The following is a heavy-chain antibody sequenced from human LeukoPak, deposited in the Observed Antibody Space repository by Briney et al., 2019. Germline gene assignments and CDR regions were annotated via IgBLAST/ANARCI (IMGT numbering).Heavy chain of an antibody. D-gene: IGHD3-22*01. CDR3: ARDFYYDSSGYYGQLDY. CDR2: ISYDGSNK. Sequence: GGSLRLSCAASGFTFSSYGMHWVRQAPGKGLEWVAVISYDGSNKYYADSVKGRFTISRDNSKNTLYLQMNSLRAEDTAVYYCARDFYYDSSGYYGQLDYWGQGTLVTVSS. CDR1: GFTFSSYG. J-gene: IGHJ4*02. V-gene: IGHV3-30*03.